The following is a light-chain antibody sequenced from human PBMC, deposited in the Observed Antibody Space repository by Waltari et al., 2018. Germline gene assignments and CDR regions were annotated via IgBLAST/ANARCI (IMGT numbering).Light chain of an antibody. J-gene: IGLJ2*01. Sequence: HSVLTQPPPVSAAPGQAVTIFCSGSSSHIGNNFVYWYQQGPGTAPKLLIFDNNERPSGIPDRFSGSKSGTSATLDITGLQTGDEAHYYCATWDSSLSGGVFGGGTKVTVL. V-gene: IGLV1-51*01. CDR2: DNN. CDR3: ATWDSSLSGGV. CDR1: SSHIGNNF.